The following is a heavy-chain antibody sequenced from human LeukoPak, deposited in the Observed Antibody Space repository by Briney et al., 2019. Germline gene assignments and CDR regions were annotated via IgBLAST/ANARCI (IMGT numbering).Heavy chain of an antibody. J-gene: IGHJ6*02. D-gene: IGHD6-13*01. CDR2: ITPSGGST. Sequence: ASVKVSCKASGYTFLNYYMHWVRQAPGQGLEWMGKITPSGGSTTYAQRFQGRVTMTRNTSISTAYVELSSLRSEDTAVYYCARGMGSSWYGYYYYGMDVWGQGTTVTVSS. CDR3: ARGMGSSWYGYYYYGMDV. CDR1: GYTFLNYY. V-gene: IGHV1-46*01.